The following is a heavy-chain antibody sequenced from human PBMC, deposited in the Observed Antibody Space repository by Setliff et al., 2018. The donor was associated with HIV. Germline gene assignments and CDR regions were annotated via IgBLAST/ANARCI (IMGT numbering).Heavy chain of an antibody. CDR1: GGSISRYY. Sequence: PSETLSLTCTVSGGSISRYYWSWIRQPPGKGLEWIGYIHYSGSTDYNPSLKSRVTISIDTSKNQFSLELGSVTAADAAIYHCAGAPRIAPLRSAFDIWGQGTMVTVSS. CDR3: AGAPRIAPLRSAFDI. D-gene: IGHD2-15*01. CDR2: IHYSGST. J-gene: IGHJ3*02. V-gene: IGHV4-59*12.